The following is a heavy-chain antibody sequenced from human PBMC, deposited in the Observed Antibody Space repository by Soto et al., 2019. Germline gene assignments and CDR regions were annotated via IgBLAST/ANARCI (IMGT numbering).Heavy chain of an antibody. CDR3: ARVMRLYGGDLYYYYYMDV. J-gene: IGHJ6*03. D-gene: IGHD2-21*02. CDR2: IKQDGSEK. CDR1: GFTFSSYW. V-gene: IGHV3-7*01. Sequence: GGSLRLSCAASGFTFSSYWMSWVRQAPGKGLEWVANIKQDGSEKYYVDSVKGRFTISRDNAKNSLYLQMNSLRAEDTAVYYCARVMRLYGGDLYYYYYMDVWGKGTTVTVSS.